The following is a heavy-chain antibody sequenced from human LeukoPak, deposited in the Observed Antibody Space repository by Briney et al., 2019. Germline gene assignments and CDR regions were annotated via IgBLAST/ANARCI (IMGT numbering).Heavy chain of an antibody. CDR1: GYSISSGYY. Sequence: SETLSLTCTVSGYSISSGYYWGWIRQPPGKGLEWIGSIYHSGSTYYNPSLKSRVTISVDTSKNQFSQKLSSVTAADTAVYYCARGYCSGGSCYSGRNWFDPWGQGTLVTVSS. CDR3: ARGYCSGGSCYSGRNWFDP. J-gene: IGHJ5*02. CDR2: IYHSGST. V-gene: IGHV4-38-2*02. D-gene: IGHD2-15*01.